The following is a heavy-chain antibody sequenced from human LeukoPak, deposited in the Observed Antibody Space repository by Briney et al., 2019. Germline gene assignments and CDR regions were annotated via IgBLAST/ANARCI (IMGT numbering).Heavy chain of an antibody. CDR3: ARGPGYDFWSGSTWYYYYGMDV. CDR1: GGSISSGDYY. D-gene: IGHD3-3*01. J-gene: IGHJ6*02. Sequence: PSQTLSLTCTVSGGSISSGDYYWSWIRQPPGKGLEWIGYIYYSGSTYYNPSLKSRVTISVDTSKNQFSLKLSSVTAADTAVYYCARGPGYDFWSGSTWYYYYGMDVWGQGTTVTVSS. V-gene: IGHV4-30-4*01. CDR2: IYYSGST.